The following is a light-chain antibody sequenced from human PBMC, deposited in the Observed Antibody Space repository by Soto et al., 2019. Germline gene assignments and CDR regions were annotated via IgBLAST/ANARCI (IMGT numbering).Light chain of an antibody. J-gene: IGKJ4*01. CDR2: AAS. CDR1: PGISSY. V-gene: IGKV1-9*01. Sequence: GDRVTITCRASPGISSYLAWYQQKPGKAPKLLIYAASTLQSGVPSRFSGSGSGTEFTLTISSLQPEDFATYYCQQLNSYPRVTFGGGTKVEIK. CDR3: QQLNSYPRVT.